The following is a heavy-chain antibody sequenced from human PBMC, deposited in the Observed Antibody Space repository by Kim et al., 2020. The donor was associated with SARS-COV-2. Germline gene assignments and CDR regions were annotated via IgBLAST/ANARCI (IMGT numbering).Heavy chain of an antibody. CDR3: AGESRGKIVAFDY. V-gene: IGHV3-66*01. D-gene: IGHD3-22*01. CDR2: IYSGGST. J-gene: IGHJ4*02. CDR1: GFTVSSNY. Sequence: GGSLRLSCAASGFTVSSNYMSWVRQAPGKGLEWVSVIYSGGSTYYADPVKGRFTISRDNSKNTLYLQMNSLRTADTAVYYCAGESRGKIVAFDYWGQGTLVTVSS.